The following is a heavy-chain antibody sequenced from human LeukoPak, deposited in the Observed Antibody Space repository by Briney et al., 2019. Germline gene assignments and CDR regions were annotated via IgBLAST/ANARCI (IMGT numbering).Heavy chain of an antibody. CDR1: GGSISISNW. CDR2: IYHSGST. D-gene: IGHD3-3*01. V-gene: IGHV4-4*02. CDR3: ARVRSGGNYYYYYMDV. Sequence: SGTLSLTCAVSGGSISISNWWSWVRQPPGKGLEWIGEIYHSGSTNYNPSLETRVTMSVDKSKNHFSLKLSSVTAADTAVYYCARVRSGGNYYYYYMDVWGKGTTVTVSS. J-gene: IGHJ6*03.